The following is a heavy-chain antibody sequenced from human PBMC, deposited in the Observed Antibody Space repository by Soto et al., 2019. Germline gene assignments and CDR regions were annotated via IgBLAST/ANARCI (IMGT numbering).Heavy chain of an antibody. J-gene: IGHJ6*02. CDR2: ISYDGSNK. CDR1: GFTFSSYA. Sequence: GGSLRLSCAASGFTFSSYAMHWVRQAPGKGLEWVAVISYDGSNKYYADSVKGRFTISRDNSKNTLYLQMNSLRAEDTAVYYCARGDSRLGAVAGTVKDYYYGMDVWGQGTTVTVSS. CDR3: ARGDSRLGAVAGTVKDYYYGMDV. V-gene: IGHV3-30-3*01. D-gene: IGHD6-19*01.